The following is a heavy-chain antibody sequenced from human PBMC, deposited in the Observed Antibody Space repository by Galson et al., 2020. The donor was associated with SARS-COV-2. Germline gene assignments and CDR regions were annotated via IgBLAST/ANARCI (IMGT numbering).Heavy chain of an antibody. CDR3: ANTLGYCSGGSCPDY. D-gene: IGHD2-15*01. CDR2: ISYDGSNK. V-gene: IGHV3-30*18. J-gene: IGHJ4*02. Sequence: GESLKISCAASGFTFSSYGMHWVRQAPGKGLEWMAVISYDGSNKYYADSVKGRFTISRDNSKNTLYLQMNSLRAEDTAVYYCANTLGYCSGGSCPDYWGQGTLVTVSS. CDR1: GFTFSSYG.